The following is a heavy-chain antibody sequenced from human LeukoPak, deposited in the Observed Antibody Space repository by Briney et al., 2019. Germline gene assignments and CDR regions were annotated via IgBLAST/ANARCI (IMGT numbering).Heavy chain of an antibody. Sequence: PGGSLRLSCAASGFTFSSYSMNWVRQAPGKGLEWVSSISSSSSYIYYADSVKGRFTISRDNAKNSLYLQMNSLRAEDTAVYYWARSGVVAASPGWFDPGGQGTLVTVPS. CDR3: ARSGVVAASPGWFDP. J-gene: IGHJ5*02. CDR1: GFTFSSYS. V-gene: IGHV3-21*01. D-gene: IGHD2-15*01. CDR2: ISSSSSYI.